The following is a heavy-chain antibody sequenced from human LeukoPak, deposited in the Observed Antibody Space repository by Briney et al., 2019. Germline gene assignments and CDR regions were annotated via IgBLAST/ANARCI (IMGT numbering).Heavy chain of an antibody. CDR1: GYTCTSYG. CDR3: ARVLYYYDSSGYYT. D-gene: IGHD3-22*01. J-gene: IGHJ5*02. Sequence: ASVKVSCKASGYTCTSYGISWVRQAPGQGLEWMGWISAYNGNTNYAQKFQGRVTMTRDTSISTAYMELSRLRSDDTAVYYCARVLYYYDSSGYYTWGQGTLVTVSS. V-gene: IGHV1-18*01. CDR2: ISAYNGNT.